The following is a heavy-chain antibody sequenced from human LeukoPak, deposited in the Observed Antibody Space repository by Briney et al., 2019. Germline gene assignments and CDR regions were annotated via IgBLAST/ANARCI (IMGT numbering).Heavy chain of an antibody. Sequence: PSQTLSLTCTVSGGSISSGGYYWSWIRQHPGKGLEWIGYIYYSGSTYYNPSLKSRVTISVDTSKNQFSLKLSSVTAADTAVYYCARYSGSYYGWFDPRGQGTLVTVSS. CDR3: ARYSGSYYGWFDP. J-gene: IGHJ5*02. CDR2: IYYSGST. D-gene: IGHD1-26*01. V-gene: IGHV4-31*03. CDR1: GGSISSGGYY.